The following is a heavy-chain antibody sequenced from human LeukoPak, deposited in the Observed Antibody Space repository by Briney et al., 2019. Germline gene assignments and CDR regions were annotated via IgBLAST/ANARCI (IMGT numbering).Heavy chain of an antibody. V-gene: IGHV3-66*02. CDR1: GFTVSSNY. D-gene: IGHD3-3*01. Sequence: PGGSLRLSCAASGFTVSSNYMSWVRQAPGKGLEWVSVIYSGGSTYYADSVKGRFTISRDNSKNTLHLQMNSLRPEDTAVYYCARDLRLTTIFGVVSNWGQGTLVTVSS. CDR2: IYSGGST. J-gene: IGHJ4*02. CDR3: ARDLRLTTIFGVVSN.